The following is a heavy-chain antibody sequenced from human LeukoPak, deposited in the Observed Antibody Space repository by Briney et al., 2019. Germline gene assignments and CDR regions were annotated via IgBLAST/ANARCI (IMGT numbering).Heavy chain of an antibody. V-gene: IGHV3-7*02. CDR1: GFTFRSYR. Sequence: RTGGSLRLSCAASGFTFRSYRMNWVRQAPGKGLEWVASIKQGESERYYVDSVNGRFTISRDNAKNSLYLQMNSLRAEDTAVYYCARVVGESIAVAGNDYWGQGTLVTVSS. CDR2: IKQGESER. J-gene: IGHJ4*02. D-gene: IGHD6-19*01. CDR3: ARVVGESIAVAGNDY.